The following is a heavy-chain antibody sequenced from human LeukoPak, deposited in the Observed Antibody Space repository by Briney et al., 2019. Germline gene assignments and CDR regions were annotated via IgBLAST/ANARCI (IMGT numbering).Heavy chain of an antibody. CDR1: GFTVSSNY. CDR2: IYSGGST. CDR3: ARSIAAALVDAFDI. D-gene: IGHD6-13*01. J-gene: IGHJ3*02. Sequence: GGSLRLSCAASGFTVSSNYMSWVRQAPGKGLEWVSVIYSGGSTYYADSVKGRFTISRDNSKNTLYLQMNSLRAEDTAVYYCARSIAAALVDAFDIWGQGTMVTVSS. V-gene: IGHV3-53*01.